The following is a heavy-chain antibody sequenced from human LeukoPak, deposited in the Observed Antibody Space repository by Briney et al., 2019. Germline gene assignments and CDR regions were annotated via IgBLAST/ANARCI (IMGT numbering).Heavy chain of an antibody. CDR1: GGSISSYY. D-gene: IGHD3-22*01. CDR3: ARVWGGYYDSSGYTRVPYYYYMDV. Sequence: SETLSLTCTVSGGSISSYYWSWIRQPPGKGLEWIGYIYDSGSTNYNPSLKSRVTISVDTSKNQFSLKLSSVTAADTAVYYCARVWGGYYDSSGYTRVPYYYYMDVRGKGTTVTISS. CDR2: IYDSGST. V-gene: IGHV4-59*01. J-gene: IGHJ6*03.